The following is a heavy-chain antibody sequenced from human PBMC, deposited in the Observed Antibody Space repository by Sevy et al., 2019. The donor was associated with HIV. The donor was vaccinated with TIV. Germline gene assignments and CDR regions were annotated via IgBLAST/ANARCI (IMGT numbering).Heavy chain of an antibody. D-gene: IGHD3-16*01. J-gene: IGHJ1*01. CDR2: IKSKTDGGTT. Sequence: GGSLRLSCAASGFTFSNVWMSWVRQAPGMGLEWVASIKSKTDGGTTDYAAPVKGRFTISRDDSKTTLYLQMNSLKIEDIAVYYCTTGGSLIQHWGQGTLVTVSS. V-gene: IGHV3-15*01. CDR1: GFTFSNVW. CDR3: TTGGSLIQH.